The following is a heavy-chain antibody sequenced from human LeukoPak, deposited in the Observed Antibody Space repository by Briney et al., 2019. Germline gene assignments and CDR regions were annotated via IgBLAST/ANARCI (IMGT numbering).Heavy chain of an antibody. CDR2: IKSKTDGGTT. J-gene: IGHJ4*02. CDR3: TTGYSSSWYSLSFPY. V-gene: IGHV3-15*01. D-gene: IGHD6-13*01. CDR1: GFTFSNAW. Sequence: PGGSLRLSCAASGFTFSNAWMSWVRQAPGKGLEWVGCIKSKTDGGTTDYAAPVKGRFTISRDDSKNTLYLQMNSLKTEDTAVYYCTTGYSSSWYSLSFPYWGQGTLVTVSS.